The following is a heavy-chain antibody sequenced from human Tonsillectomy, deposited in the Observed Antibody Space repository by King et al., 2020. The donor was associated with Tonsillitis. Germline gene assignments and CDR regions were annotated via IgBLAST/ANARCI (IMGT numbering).Heavy chain of an antibody. D-gene: IGHD3-9*01. V-gene: IGHV4-59*01. CDR1: GGSISSYY. CDR2: IYYSGST. CDR3: ARDGFDWSFDY. J-gene: IGHJ4*02. Sequence: QVQLQESGPGLVKPSETLSLTCTVSGGSISSYYWSWIRQPPGKGLEWIGYIYYSGSTNYNPSLKSRVTISVDTSKNQFSLKVSSVTAADTAVYYCARDGFDWSFDYWGQGTLVTVSS.